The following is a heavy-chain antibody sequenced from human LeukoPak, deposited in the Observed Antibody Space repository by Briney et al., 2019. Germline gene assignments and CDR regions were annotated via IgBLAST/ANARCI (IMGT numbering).Heavy chain of an antibody. CDR1: GGSIASYY. J-gene: IGHJ2*01. CDR3: ARGASPNNWGSWYLDL. CDR2: IHYTGST. V-gene: IGHV4-59*01. D-gene: IGHD7-27*01. Sequence: SETLSLTCQVLGGSIASYYWGSIRQPPGKGLEWISYIHYTGSTSYTPALKSRVTIWVDTSRNFFSLKMNSVTLAVTAAYYCARGASPNNWGSWYLDLWGRGTLVTVSS.